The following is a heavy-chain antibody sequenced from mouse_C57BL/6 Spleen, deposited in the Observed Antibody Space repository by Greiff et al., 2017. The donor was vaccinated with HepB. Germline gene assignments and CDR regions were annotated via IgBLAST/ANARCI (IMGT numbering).Heavy chain of an antibody. CDR2: IDPSDSYT. CDR3: ARGGDVGNY. D-gene: IGHD3-1*01. V-gene: IGHV1-50*01. J-gene: IGHJ2*01. Sequence: QVQLQQSGAELVKPGASVKLSCKASGYTFTSYWMQWVKQRPGQGLEWIGEIDPSDSYTNYNQKFKGKATLTVDTSSSTAYMQLSRLTSEDSAVYYCARGGDVGNYWGQGTTLTVSS. CDR1: GYTFTSYW.